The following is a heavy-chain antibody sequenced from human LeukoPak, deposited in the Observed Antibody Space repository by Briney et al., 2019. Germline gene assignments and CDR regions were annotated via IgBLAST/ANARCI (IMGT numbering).Heavy chain of an antibody. J-gene: IGHJ4*02. CDR1: GFSPNTRGVG. D-gene: IGHD3-22*01. CDR2: IYWDDDR. V-gene: IGHV2-5*02. Sequence: SGPTLVNPTQTLTLTCTFSGFSPNTRGVGVGWIRQPPGRALEWLALIYWDDDRRYSPSLKSRLTITKDTSKNQVVLTMTNMDPVDTATYFCAHRKNYYDSSVFDNWGQGTLVTVSS. CDR3: AHRKNYYDSSVFDN.